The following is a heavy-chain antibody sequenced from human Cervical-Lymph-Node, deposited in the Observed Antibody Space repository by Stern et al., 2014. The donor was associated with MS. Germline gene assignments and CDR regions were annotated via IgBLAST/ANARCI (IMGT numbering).Heavy chain of an antibody. V-gene: IGHV2-5*02. J-gene: IGHJ4*02. CDR2: LYWDDDK. Sequence: QITLKESGPTLVKPTQTVTLTCTLSGFSVATAGVGVGWIRQPPGKALEWLALLYWDDDKVYRPFLKKRLTILKDTSKNQVVLTMTNVDPVDTATYYCAHSRVKYCRGGTCYSSLFDYWGQGTLVTVSS. CDR1: GFSVATAGVG. D-gene: IGHD2-15*01. CDR3: AHSRVKYCRGGTCYSSLFDY.